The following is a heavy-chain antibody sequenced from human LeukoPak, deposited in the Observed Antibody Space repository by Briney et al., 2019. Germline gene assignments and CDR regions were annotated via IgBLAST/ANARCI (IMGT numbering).Heavy chain of an antibody. Sequence: GGSLRLSCAASGFTFSSYSMNWVRQAPGKGLEWVSSISSSSSYIYYADSVKGRFTISRDNAKNSLYLQMNSLRAKDTAVYYCARAYSSGWYGGFDYWGQGTLVTVSS. D-gene: IGHD6-19*01. J-gene: IGHJ4*02. CDR1: GFTFSSYS. CDR3: ARAYSSGWYGGFDY. V-gene: IGHV3-21*01. CDR2: ISSSSSYI.